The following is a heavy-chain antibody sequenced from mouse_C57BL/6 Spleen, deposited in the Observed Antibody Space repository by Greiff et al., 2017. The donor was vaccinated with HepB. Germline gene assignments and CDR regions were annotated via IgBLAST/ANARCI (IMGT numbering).Heavy chain of an antibody. CDR2: ISSGSSTI. J-gene: IGHJ4*01. Sequence: EVKLVESGGGLVKPGGSLKLSCAASGFTFSDYGMHWVRQAPEKGLEWVAYISSGSSTIYYADTVKGRFTISRDNAKNTLFLQMTSLRSEDTAMYYCARPSYYYGSSSYYAMDYWGQGTSVTVSS. CDR1: GFTFSDYG. V-gene: IGHV5-17*01. CDR3: ARPSYYYGSSSYYAMDY. D-gene: IGHD1-1*01.